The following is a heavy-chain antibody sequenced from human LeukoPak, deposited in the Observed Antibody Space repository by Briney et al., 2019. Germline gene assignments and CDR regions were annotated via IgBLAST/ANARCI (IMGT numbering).Heavy chain of an antibody. V-gene: IGHV3-21*01. D-gene: IGHD6-25*01. Sequence: GGSLRLSCAASGFTFSSYSMNWVRQAPRKGLEWVSSISSSSSYIYYADSVKGRFTISRDNAKNSLYLQMNSLRAEDTAVYYCARAGIAAGFDYWGQGTLVTVSS. CDR1: GFTFSSYS. J-gene: IGHJ4*02. CDR2: ISSSSSYI. CDR3: ARAGIAAGFDY.